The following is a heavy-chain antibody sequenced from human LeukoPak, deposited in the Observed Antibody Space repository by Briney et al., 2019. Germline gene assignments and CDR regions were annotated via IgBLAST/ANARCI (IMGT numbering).Heavy chain of an antibody. V-gene: IGHV1-69*13. J-gene: IGHJ6*03. CDR2: IIPIFGTA. Sequence: ASVKVSCKASGGTFSSYAISWVRQAPGQGLEWMGGIIPIFGTANYAQKFQGRVTITADESTSTAYMELSSLRSEDTAVYYCARNKLPLYYYYYMDVWGKGTTVTISS. CDR3: ARNKLPLYYYYYMDV. CDR1: GGTFSSYA.